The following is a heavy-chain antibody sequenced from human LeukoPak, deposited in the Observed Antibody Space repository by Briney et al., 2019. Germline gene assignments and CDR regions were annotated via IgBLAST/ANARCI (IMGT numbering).Heavy chain of an antibody. V-gene: IGHV1-46*01. D-gene: IGHD2-15*01. J-gene: IGHJ5*02. CDR3: ARDRGFYCSGGSCYSTYNWFDP. Sequence: ASVKVSCKASGGTFTSYYMHWVRQAPGQGLEWMGIINPSGGSTSYAQKFQGRVTMTRDTSTSTVYMELSSLRSEDTAVYYCARDRGFYCSGGSCYSTYNWFDPWGQGTLVTVSS. CDR1: GGTFTSYY. CDR2: INPSGGST.